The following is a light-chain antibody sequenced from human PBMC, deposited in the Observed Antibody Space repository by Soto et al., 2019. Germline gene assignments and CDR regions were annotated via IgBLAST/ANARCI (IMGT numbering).Light chain of an antibody. Sequence: EIVMTQTPLSLSVTPGQPASISCKSSQSLLHSDGKTYLYWYLQKPGQSPQLLIYEAANRFSGVPDRFGVSGSGTDFTLKISRVEAEDVGVYYCMQSKQFPLTFGGGTKVEIK. CDR2: EAA. J-gene: IGKJ4*01. CDR3: MQSKQFPLT. V-gene: IGKV2D-29*02. CDR1: QSLLHSDGKTY.